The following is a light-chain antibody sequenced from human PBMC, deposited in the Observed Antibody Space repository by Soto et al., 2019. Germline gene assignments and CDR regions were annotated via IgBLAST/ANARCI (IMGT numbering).Light chain of an antibody. J-gene: IGKJ4*01. CDR2: GAS. CDR1: QSVSSN. CDR3: QQYNNRPALT. Sequence: EIVMTQSPATLSVSPGERATLSCRASQSVSSNLAWYQQKPGQAPRLLIYGASTRATGIPARFSGSGSGTEFTLTISGLQSEDFAVYYCQQYNNRPALTFGGGTKVDIK. V-gene: IGKV3-15*01.